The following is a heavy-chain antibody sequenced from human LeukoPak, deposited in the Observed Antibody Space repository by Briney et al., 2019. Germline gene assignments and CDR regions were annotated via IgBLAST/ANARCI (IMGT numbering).Heavy chain of an antibody. J-gene: IGHJ6*03. D-gene: IGHD2-2*02. CDR1: GGSISSYY. CDR2: IYYSGST. CDR3: ARRFTVVPAAISSNYYYYMDV. Sequence: SETLSLTCTVSGGSISSYYWSWIRQPPGKGLEWIGSIYYSGSTYYNPSLKSRVTISVDTSKNQFSLKLSSVTAADTAVYYCARRFTVVPAAISSNYYYYMDVWGKGTTVTVSS. V-gene: IGHV4-59*05.